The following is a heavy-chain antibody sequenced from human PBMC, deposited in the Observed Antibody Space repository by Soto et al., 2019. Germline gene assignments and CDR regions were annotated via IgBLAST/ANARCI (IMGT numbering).Heavy chain of an antibody. V-gene: IGHV3-7*03. J-gene: IGHJ4*02. CDR1: GFSFSNYW. D-gene: IGHD3-10*01. Sequence: PGGSLRLSCAASGFSFSNYWMSWVRQAPGRGLEWVANINQDATRQSYVDSVEGRFSLSRDNAKNSLYLQMNSLRVEDTAVYYCAKVGLFDGNKPITFEFWGQGTPVTVSS. CDR3: AKVGLFDGNKPITFEF. CDR2: INQDATRQ.